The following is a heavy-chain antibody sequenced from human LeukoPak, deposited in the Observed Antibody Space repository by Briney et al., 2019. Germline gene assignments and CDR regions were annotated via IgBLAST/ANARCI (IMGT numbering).Heavy chain of an antibody. CDR1: GFTFSSYA. D-gene: IGHD5-12*01. CDR2: ISYDGSNK. V-gene: IGHV3-30-3*01. J-gene: IGHJ6*03. Sequence: GGSLRLSCAASGFTFSSYAMHWVRQAPGKGLEWVAVISYDGSNKYYADSVKGRFTISRDNSKNTLYLQMNSLRAEDTAVYYCARDLGSGYGWASYMDVWGKGTTVTVSS. CDR3: ARDLGSGYGWASYMDV.